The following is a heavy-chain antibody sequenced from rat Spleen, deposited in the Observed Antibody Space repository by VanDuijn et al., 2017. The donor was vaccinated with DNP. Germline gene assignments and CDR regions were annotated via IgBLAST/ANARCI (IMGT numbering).Heavy chain of an antibody. Sequence: EVQLVESGGGLVQPGNSLKLSCAASGFTFSDYAMAWVRQSPKKGLEWVATIIYDGSSTYYRDSVRGRFTISRDYARSTLYLQMDSLRSEDTATYYCATSSCFGYDYGFAYWGQGTLVTVSS. CDR1: GFTFSDYA. V-gene: IGHV5S10*01. CDR2: IIYDGSST. J-gene: IGHJ3*01. D-gene: IGHD1-7*01. CDR3: ATSSCFGYDYGFAY.